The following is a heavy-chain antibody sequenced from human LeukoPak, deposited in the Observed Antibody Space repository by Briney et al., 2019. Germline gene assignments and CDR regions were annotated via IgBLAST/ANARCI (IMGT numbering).Heavy chain of an antibody. CDR1: GGSISSGGYY. Sequence: SSETLSLTCTVSGGSISSGGYYWSWIRQPPGKGLEWIGYIYYSGSTNYNPSLKSRVTISVDTSKNQFSLKLSSATAADTAVYYCAKDPGDYASWYYYYGMDVWGQGTTVTVSS. CDR2: IYYSGST. D-gene: IGHD4-17*01. CDR3: AKDPGDYASWYYYYGMDV. J-gene: IGHJ6*02. V-gene: IGHV4-61*08.